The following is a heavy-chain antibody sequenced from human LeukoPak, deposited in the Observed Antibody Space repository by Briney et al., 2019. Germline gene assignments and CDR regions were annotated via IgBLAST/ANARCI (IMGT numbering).Heavy chain of an antibody. CDR3: ANGAFRLYYIDV. J-gene: IGHJ6*03. V-gene: IGHV3-74*01. D-gene: IGHD3-16*01. CDR1: GFTFSNYW. CDR2: INTDGSST. Sequence: PGGSLRLSCAASGFTFSNYWMHWVRQAPGRGLVWVSCINTDGSSTNYADSVKGRFTISRDNAKNTVYLQMNSLRAEDTAVYYCANGAFRLYYIDVWGKGTTVTVSS.